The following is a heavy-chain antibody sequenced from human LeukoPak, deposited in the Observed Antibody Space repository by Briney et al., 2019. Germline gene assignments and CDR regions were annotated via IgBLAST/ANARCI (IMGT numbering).Heavy chain of an antibody. CDR2: IYTSGST. J-gene: IGHJ4*02. CDR3: ARASYEDFDY. D-gene: IGHD1-26*01. CDR1: GGSISSGNFY. Sequence: SETLSLTCTVSGGSISSGNFYWSWIRQPAGKGLEWIGRIYTSGSTNYSPSLKSRVTISVDTSKNQFSLKLSSVTAADTAVYYCARASYEDFDYWGQGTLVTVSS. V-gene: IGHV4-61*02.